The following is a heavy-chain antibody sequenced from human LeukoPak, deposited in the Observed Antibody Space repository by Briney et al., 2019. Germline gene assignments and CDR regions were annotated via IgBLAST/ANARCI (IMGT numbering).Heavy chain of an antibody. Sequence: PSGTLSLTCAVYGGSFNGYFWRWIRQSPGKGLEWIGEINDSGSTNYNPSLRSRLTISVDTSKKQFSLKLTSVIAADTAVYYCTRRSSNLKVKYWGQGTLVTVSS. CDR3: TRRSSNLKVKY. CDR2: INDSGST. J-gene: IGHJ4*02. V-gene: IGHV4-34*01. CDR1: GGSFNGYF. D-gene: IGHD6-6*01.